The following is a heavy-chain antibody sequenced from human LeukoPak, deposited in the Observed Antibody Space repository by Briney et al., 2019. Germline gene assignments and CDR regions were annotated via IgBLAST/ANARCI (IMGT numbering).Heavy chain of an antibody. CDR2: IYYSGST. J-gene: IGHJ4*02. CDR3: ARDGSRGYSYGQFDY. CDR1: GGSISSSSYY. D-gene: IGHD5-18*01. V-gene: IGHV4-39*07. Sequence: SETLSLTCTVSGGSISSSSYYWGWIRQPPGKGLEWIGSIYYSGSTYYNPSLKSRVTMSVDTSKNQFSLKLSSVTAADTAVYYCARDGSRGYSYGQFDYWGQGTLVTVSS.